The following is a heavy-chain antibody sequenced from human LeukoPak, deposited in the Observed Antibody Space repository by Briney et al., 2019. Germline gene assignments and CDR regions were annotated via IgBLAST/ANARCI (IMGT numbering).Heavy chain of an antibody. V-gene: IGHV3-74*01. Sequence: QPGGSLRLSCAASGFTFSSYWMHWVRQAPGRGLVWVSHINSHGSSTNYADSVKGRFTISRDNAKNTLYLQMNSLRAEDTAVYYCAMWGVVVVVAATHYWGQGTLVTVSS. D-gene: IGHD2-15*01. CDR1: GFTFSSYW. J-gene: IGHJ4*02. CDR2: INSHGSST. CDR3: AMWGVVVVVAATHY.